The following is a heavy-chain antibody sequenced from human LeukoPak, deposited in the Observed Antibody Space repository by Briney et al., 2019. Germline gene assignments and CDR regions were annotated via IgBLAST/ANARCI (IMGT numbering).Heavy chain of an antibody. J-gene: IGHJ5*02. CDR2: INHSGST. Sequence: PSETLSLTCAVYGGSFSGYYWSWIRQPPGKGLEWIGEINHSGSTNYNPSLKSRVTISVDKSKNQFSLKLGSVTAADTAVYYCARMRDYYDSSGYPWGQGTLVTVSS. D-gene: IGHD3-22*01. CDR1: GGSFSGYY. CDR3: ARMRDYYDSSGYP. V-gene: IGHV4-34*01.